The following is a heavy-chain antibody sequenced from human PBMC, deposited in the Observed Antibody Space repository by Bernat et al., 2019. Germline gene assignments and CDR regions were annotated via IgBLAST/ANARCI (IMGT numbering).Heavy chain of an antibody. CDR2: IKEDGSEK. CDR3: ASLYGGFDP. J-gene: IGHJ5*02. D-gene: IGHD3-10*01. Sequence: EVQLVESGGGLVQPGGSLRLSCAASGFTFSRYWMSWVRQAPGKGLEWLANIKEDGSEKYYVDYVKGRFTISRDNAKNSLFLQMNSLRAEDTAVYYCASLYGGFDPWGKGTLVTVSS. CDR1: GFTFSRYW. V-gene: IGHV3-7*03.